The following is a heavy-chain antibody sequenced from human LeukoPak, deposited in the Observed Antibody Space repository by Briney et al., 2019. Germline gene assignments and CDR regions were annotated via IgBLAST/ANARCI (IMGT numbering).Heavy chain of an antibody. D-gene: IGHD6-13*01. CDR3: ARDTDTLSSSDV. V-gene: IGHV1-18*01. Sequence: ASVKVSFKASGYTFTSYGISWVRQAPGQGLEWMGWISAYNGNTNYAQKLQGRVTMTTDTSTSTAYMELRSLRSDDTAVYYCARDTDTLSSSDVWGQGTTVTVSS. CDR1: GYTFTSYG. CDR2: ISAYNGNT. J-gene: IGHJ6*02.